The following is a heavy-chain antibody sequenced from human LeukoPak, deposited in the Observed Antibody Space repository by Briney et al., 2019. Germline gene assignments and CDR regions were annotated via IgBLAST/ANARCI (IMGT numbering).Heavy chain of an antibody. CDR1: GGSISSNNYY. V-gene: IGHV4-39*01. J-gene: IGHJ5*02. CDR2: IYYSGYT. CDR3: ASYSSSWYGNWFDP. D-gene: IGHD6-13*01. Sequence: SSETLSLTCSVSGGSISSNNYYWGWIRQPPGKGLEWIGSIYYSGYTYYNPSLKSRVTISVDTSKNRIFLKVRSVTAADTAVYYCASYSSSWYGNWFDPWGQGTLVTVSS.